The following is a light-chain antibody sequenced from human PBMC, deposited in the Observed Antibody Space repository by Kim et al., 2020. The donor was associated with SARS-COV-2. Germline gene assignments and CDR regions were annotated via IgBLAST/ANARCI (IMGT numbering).Light chain of an antibody. CDR3: NSRDSNDYVV. J-gene: IGLJ2*01. CDR1: SIRSYY. V-gene: IGLV3-19*01. CDR2: GKN. Sequence: VALGQTVRITCQGDSIRSYYATWYQQKPGQATIVVIYGKNNRPSGIPDRFSGSSSGNTASLTITGNQAGDEADYYCNSRDSNDYVVFGGGTQLTVL.